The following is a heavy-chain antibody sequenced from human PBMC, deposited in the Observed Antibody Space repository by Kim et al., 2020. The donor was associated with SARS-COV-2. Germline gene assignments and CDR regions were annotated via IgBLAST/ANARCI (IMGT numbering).Heavy chain of an antibody. V-gene: IGHV3-23*01. CDR1: GFTFINYA. CDR3: ATRMVGSTTHWYFDL. Sequence: GGSLRLSCAASGFTFINYAMTWVRQAPGKGLEWVSSISGSGLSTYYTDPVKGRFTISRDNSQNTLYLQMNSLRAEDTAEYYCATRMVGSTTHWYFDLWGRRTLVTVSS. D-gene: IGHD1-26*01. CDR2: ISGSGLST. J-gene: IGHJ2*01.